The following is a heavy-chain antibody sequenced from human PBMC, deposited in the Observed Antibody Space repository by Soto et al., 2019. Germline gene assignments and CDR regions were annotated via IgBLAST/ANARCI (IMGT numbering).Heavy chain of an antibody. J-gene: IGHJ4*02. V-gene: IGHV1-3*01. Sequence: ASVKVSCKASGYTFTSYAMHWVRPAPGQRLEWMGWINAGNGNTKYSQKFQGRVTITRDTSASTAYMELSSLRSEDTAVYYCARGRTIASIAALPSGYWGQGTLVTAPQ. CDR1: GYTFTSYA. CDR2: INAGNGNT. CDR3: ARGRTIASIAALPSGY. D-gene: IGHD6-6*01.